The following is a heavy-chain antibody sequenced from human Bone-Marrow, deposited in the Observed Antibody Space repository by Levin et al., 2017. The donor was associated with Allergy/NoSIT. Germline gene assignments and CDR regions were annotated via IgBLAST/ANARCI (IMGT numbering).Heavy chain of an antibody. Sequence: GGSLRLSCTVSGFTFSIYSINWVRQAPGKGLEWVSSISSSGSDMYYVDSVRGRFTISRDNAKNSLTLQMNSLRAEDTAVYYCARGIIGDVRVAHKEAFDIWGQGTRVSVSS. CDR1: GFTFSIYS. CDR2: ISSSGSDM. J-gene: IGHJ3*02. CDR3: ARGIIGDVRVAHKEAFDI. D-gene: IGHD2-8*02. V-gene: IGHV3-21*01.